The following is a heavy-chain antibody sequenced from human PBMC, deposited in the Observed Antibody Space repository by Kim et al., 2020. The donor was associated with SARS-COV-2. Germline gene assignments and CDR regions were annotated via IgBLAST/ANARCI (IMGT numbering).Heavy chain of an antibody. CDR2: IIPIFGTA. Sequence: SVKVSCKASGGTFSSYAISWVRQAPGQGLEWMGGIIPIFGTANYAQKFQGRVTITADESTSTAYMELSSLRSEDTAVYYCARWLQLKYGMDVWGQGTTVTVSS. J-gene: IGHJ6*02. CDR1: GGTFSSYA. CDR3: ARWLQLKYGMDV. D-gene: IGHD5-12*01. V-gene: IGHV1-69*13.